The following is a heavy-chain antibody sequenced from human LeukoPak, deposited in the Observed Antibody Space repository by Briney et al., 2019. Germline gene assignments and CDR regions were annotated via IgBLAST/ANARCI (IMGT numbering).Heavy chain of an antibody. V-gene: IGHV3-23*01. CDR2: IGGIGVAT. Sequence: PGGSLRLSCEASGFTFSSYAMSWVRQAPGKGLEWVSSIGGIGVATYYADSVKGRFTISRDNSRNTLYLQMNSLRAEDTAVYYCARKSQSAFDIWGKGTMVTVSS. CDR3: ARKSQSAFDI. J-gene: IGHJ3*02. CDR1: GFTFSSYA.